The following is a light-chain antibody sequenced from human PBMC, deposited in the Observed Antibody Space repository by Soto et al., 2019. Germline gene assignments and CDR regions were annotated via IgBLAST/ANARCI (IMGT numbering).Light chain of an antibody. CDR2: DAS. J-gene: IGKJ2*01. V-gene: IGKV1-9*01. Sequence: IQLTQSPSSLSASVGDRVTITCRASQGISSYLAWYQQRPGKAPKLLIYDASTLQTGVPSRVGGSGSGTDFTLTISSLQPEDFATYYCQQHSSHPYTFGQGTKLEIK. CDR3: QQHSSHPYT. CDR1: QGISSY.